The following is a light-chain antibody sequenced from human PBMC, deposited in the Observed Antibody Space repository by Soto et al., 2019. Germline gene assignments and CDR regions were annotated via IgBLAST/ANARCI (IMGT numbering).Light chain of an antibody. CDR3: CSYAGGTTYVV. V-gene: IGLV2-23*02. Sequence: QSALTQPASVSGSPGQSITISCTGTSSDVGSYDLVSWYQQHPGKAPKLIIYEVNKRPSGVSNRFSGSKSGNTASLTISGLQAEDESDYYCCSYAGGTTYVVFGGGTKVTVL. J-gene: IGLJ2*01. CDR1: SSDVGSYDL. CDR2: EVN.